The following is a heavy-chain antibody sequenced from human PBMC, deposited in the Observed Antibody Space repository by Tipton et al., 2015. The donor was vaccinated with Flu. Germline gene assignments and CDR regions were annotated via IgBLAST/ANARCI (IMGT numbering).Heavy chain of an antibody. CDR2: INHSGST. Sequence: LSLTCAVYGGSFSGYYWSWIRQPPGKGLEWIGEINHSGSTNYNPSLKSRVTISVDTSKNQFSLKLSSVTAADTAVYYCARGGRAPLRSSWSNAFDIWGQGTMVTVSS. CDR1: GGSFSGYY. CDR3: ARGGRAPLRSSWSNAFDI. J-gene: IGHJ3*02. D-gene: IGHD6-13*01. V-gene: IGHV4-34*01.